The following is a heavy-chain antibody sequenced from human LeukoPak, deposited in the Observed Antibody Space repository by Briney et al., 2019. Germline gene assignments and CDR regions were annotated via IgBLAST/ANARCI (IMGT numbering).Heavy chain of an antibody. V-gene: IGHV1-2*02. D-gene: IGHD3-10*01. Sequence: ASVKVSCKASGYTFTDYFIHWVRQAPGQGLEWMGWINPNSGGTNYAQKFQGRVTMTRDTSISTAYMELSSLRSDDTAIYYCARGDYMVRGVIITSDYWGQGTLDSVSS. J-gene: IGHJ4*02. CDR2: INPNSGGT. CDR3: ARGDYMVRGVIITSDY. CDR1: GYTFTDYF.